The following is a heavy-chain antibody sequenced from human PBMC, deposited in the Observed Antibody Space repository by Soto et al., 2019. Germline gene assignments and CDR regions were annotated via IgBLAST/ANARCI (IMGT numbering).Heavy chain of an antibody. CDR3: VRPYRSVLYWGAWF. Sequence: QVQLVQSAAEVKNPGSSVKVSCTASGDTFSNYAFSWVRQAPGQGLEWMGGIIHMFGKPNFADKFQGRVTFTADESTNTGYIELTNLRYEDSDVYFCVRPYRSVLYWGAWFWGQGTLFTVSA. J-gene: IGHJ4*02. V-gene: IGHV1-69*01. D-gene: IGHD6-19*01. CDR1: GDTFSNYA. CDR2: IIHMFGKP.